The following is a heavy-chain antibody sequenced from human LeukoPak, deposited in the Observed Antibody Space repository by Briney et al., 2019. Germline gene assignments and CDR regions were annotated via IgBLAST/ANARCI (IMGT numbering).Heavy chain of an antibody. CDR2: INHSGST. D-gene: IGHD3-10*01. CDR1: GGSFSGYY. J-gene: IGHJ5*02. Sequence: SETLSLTCAVYGGSFSGYYWSWIRQPPGKGLEWIGEINHSGSTNYNPSLKSRVTISVDTSKNQFSLKLSTVTAADTAVYYCARGWNYYGSGSYYKRSYNWFDPWGQGTLVTVSS. V-gene: IGHV4-34*01. CDR3: ARGWNYYGSGSYYKRSYNWFDP.